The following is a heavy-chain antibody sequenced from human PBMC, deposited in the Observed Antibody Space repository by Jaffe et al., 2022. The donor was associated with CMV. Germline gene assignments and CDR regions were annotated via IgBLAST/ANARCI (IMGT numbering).Heavy chain of an antibody. J-gene: IGHJ4*02. CDR2: INHSGST. V-gene: IGHV4-34*01. CDR1: GGSFSGYY. D-gene: IGHD6-13*01. Sequence: QVQLQQWGAGLLKPSETLSLTCAVYGGSFSGYYWSWIRQPPGKGLEWIGEINHSGSTNYNPSLKSRVTISVDTSKNQFSLKLSSVTAADTAVYYCAREKGTSSWYHRLWLDYWGQGTLVTVSS. CDR3: AREKGTSSWYHRLWLDY.